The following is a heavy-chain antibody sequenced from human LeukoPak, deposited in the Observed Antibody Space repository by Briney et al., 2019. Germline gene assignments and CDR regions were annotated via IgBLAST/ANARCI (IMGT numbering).Heavy chain of an antibody. J-gene: IGHJ4*02. Sequence: ASVKVSCKASGYIFTSYDINWVRQAAGQGRDWIGWMNPSSGATDYTQKFKGRVTFTRDTSTSTAYMELSSLGSEDTAVYYCARSGFGGNVNFDLWGQGTLVTVSS. CDR2: MNPSSGAT. V-gene: IGHV1-8*02. CDR3: ARSGFGGNVNFDL. D-gene: IGHD4-23*01. CDR1: GYIFTSYD.